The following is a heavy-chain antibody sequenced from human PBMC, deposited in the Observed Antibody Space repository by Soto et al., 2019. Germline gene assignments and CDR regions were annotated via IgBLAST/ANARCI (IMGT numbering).Heavy chain of an antibody. CDR2: IIPIFGTA. CDR3: ARSIAAAGTYYYGMDV. J-gene: IGHJ6*02. Sequence: QGQLVQSGAEVKKPGSSVKVSCTASGGTFSSYAISWVRQAPGQGLEWMGGIIPIFGTANYAQKCQGRVTITADESTSTAYMELSSLRSEDTAVYYCARSIAAAGTYYYGMDVWGQGTTVTVSS. V-gene: IGHV1-69*01. CDR1: GGTFSSYA. D-gene: IGHD6-13*01.